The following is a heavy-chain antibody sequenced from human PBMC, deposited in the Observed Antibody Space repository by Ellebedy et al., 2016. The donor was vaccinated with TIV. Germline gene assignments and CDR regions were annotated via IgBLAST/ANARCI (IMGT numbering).Heavy chain of an antibody. Sequence: MPSETLSLTCTVSGGSISSYYWSWIRQPPGKGLEWIGEINHSGSTNYNPSLKSRVTISVDTSKNQFSLKLSSVTAADTAVYYCAKALYSGSLVFDYWGQGTLVTVSS. CDR3: AKALYSGSLVFDY. D-gene: IGHD1-26*01. CDR1: GGSISSYY. CDR2: INHSGST. J-gene: IGHJ4*02. V-gene: IGHV4-34*01.